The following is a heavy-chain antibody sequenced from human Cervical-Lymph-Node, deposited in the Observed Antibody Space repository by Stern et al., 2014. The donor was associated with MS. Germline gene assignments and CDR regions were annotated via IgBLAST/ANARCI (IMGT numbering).Heavy chain of an antibody. CDR1: TYSFTTYW. CDR3: VREGYYGDFVY. J-gene: IGHJ4*02. Sequence: VQLVESGAEVKEPGESLKISCLASTYSFTTYWVGWVRQMPGKGLEWVGIIYPGDTDTRYSPSFQGQVSISADKSISTAYLQWDSLKASDTAIYYCVREGYYGDFVYWGQGTLVTVSS. CDR2: IYPGDTDT. D-gene: IGHD3-10*01. V-gene: IGHV5-51*01.